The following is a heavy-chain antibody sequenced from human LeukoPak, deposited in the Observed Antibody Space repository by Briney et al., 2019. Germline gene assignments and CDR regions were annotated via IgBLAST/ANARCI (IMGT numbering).Heavy chain of an antibody. D-gene: IGHD1-7*01. CDR3: AREGNWNYPPPFDY. CDR1: GFTFSSYS. CDR2: ISSSSSYI. J-gene: IGHJ4*02. V-gene: IGHV3-21*01. Sequence: GGSLRLSCAASGFTFSSYSMNWVRQAPGKGLEWVSSISSSSSYIYYADSVKGRFTISRDNAKNSLYLQMNSLRAEDTAVYYCAREGNWNYPPPFDYWGQGTLVTVSS.